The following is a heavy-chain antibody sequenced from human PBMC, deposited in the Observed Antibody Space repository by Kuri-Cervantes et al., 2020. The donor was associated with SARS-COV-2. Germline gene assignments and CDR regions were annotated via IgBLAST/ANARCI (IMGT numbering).Heavy chain of an antibody. CDR3: ARVPSITMVRGANSYGMDV. CDR2: ISYDGSNK. J-gene: IGHJ6*02. CDR1: GFTFSSYA. Sequence: GESLKISCAASGFTFSSYAMHWVRQAPGKGLEWVAVISYDGSNKYYADSVKGRFTISRDDAKNSLYLQMNSLRAEDTAVYYCARVPSITMVRGANSYGMDVWGQGTTVTDSS. V-gene: IGHV3-30-3*01. D-gene: IGHD3-10*01.